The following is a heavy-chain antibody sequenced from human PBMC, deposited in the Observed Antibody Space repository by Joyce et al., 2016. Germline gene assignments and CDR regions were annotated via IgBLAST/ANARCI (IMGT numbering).Heavy chain of an antibody. J-gene: IGHJ5*02. D-gene: IGHD6-6*01. CDR1: GGSIGGSSHF. CDR3: AREAYEYSSSGDWFDP. V-gene: IGHV4-39*07. Sequence: LQLQESGPGLVKPSETLSLTCTVSGGSIGGSSHFWGWIRQPPGKGLEWIGGIYYSASTYYTPSRKSRVTISADTAKNKFSRKLSSVTAADTAGYYCAREAYEYSSSGDWFDPWGQGTLVTVSS. CDR2: IYYSAST.